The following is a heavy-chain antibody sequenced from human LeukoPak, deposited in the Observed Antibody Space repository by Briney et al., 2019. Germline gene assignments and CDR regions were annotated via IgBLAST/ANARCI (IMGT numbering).Heavy chain of an antibody. D-gene: IGHD4-17*01. Sequence: PGRSLRLSCAASGFTFSSYAMHWVRQAPGEGLEWVAVISYDGSNKYYADSVKGRFTISRDNSKNTLYLQMNSLRAEDTAVYYCARNRVGDILFDYWGQGTLVTVSS. CDR3: ARNRVGDILFDY. J-gene: IGHJ4*02. V-gene: IGHV3-30*04. CDR2: ISYDGSNK. CDR1: GFTFSSYA.